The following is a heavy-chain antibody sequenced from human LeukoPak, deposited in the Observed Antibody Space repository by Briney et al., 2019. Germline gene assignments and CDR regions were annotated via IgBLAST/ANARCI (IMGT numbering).Heavy chain of an antibody. CDR3: ARELRYFDWLLTEYYYGMDV. J-gene: IGHJ6*02. CDR2: IYYTGTT. Sequence: SETLSLTCTVSGGSIRNYGWNWIRQSPGKGLEWIGYIYYTGTTNYNPSLKSRVTISVDTSKNQFSLKLSSVTAADTAVYYCARELRYFDWLLTEYYYGMDVWGQGTTVTVSS. D-gene: IGHD3-9*01. CDR1: GGSIRNYG. V-gene: IGHV4-59*01.